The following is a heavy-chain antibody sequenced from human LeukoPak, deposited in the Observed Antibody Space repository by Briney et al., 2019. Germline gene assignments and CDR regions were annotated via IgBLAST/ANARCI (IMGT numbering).Heavy chain of an antibody. V-gene: IGHV3-21*01. CDR3: AREGHYYDSSGYYGYFF. CDR1: GFTFSSYS. Sequence: GGSLRLSCAASGFTFSSYSMNWVRQAPGKGLEWVSSISSRSSYIYYADSVKGRFTISRDKAKNSLYLQMNSLRAEDTAVYYCAREGHYYDSSGYYGYFFWGQGTLVTVSS. D-gene: IGHD3-22*01. CDR2: ISSRSSYI. J-gene: IGHJ4*02.